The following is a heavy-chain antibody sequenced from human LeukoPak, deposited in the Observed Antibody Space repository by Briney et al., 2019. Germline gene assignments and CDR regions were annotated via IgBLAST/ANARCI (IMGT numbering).Heavy chain of an antibody. CDR3: AKSSGGNWGYFDY. CDR2: TRYDGSQN. J-gene: IGHJ4*02. V-gene: IGHV3-30*02. CDR1: AFTFSTDG. D-gene: IGHD4-23*01. Sequence: PGGSLRLSCAASAFTFSTDGMHWGREAPGKGLEWVSFTRYDGSQNYYADTVKGRFIISRDNSKITLYLQMNSLKAEDTAVYYCAKSSGGNWGYFDYWGQGTLVTVSS.